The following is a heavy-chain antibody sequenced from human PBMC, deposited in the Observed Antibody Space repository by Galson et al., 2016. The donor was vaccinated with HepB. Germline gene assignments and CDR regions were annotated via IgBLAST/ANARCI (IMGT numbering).Heavy chain of an antibody. CDR2: IYPADSDT. V-gene: IGHV5-51*03. Sequence: QSGAEVKKPGESLKVSCEGSGYSFSTYWIAWVRQEPGKGLEWMGIIYPADSDTRYSPSFQGQVTISVDKSINTAYLQWDSLKASDTAVYYCATETPSAVGRESFVFRYCQRWGQGTLVTVSS. CDR3: ATETPSAVGRESFVFRYCQR. D-gene: IGHD1-26*01. J-gene: IGHJ1*01. CDR1: GYSFSTYW.